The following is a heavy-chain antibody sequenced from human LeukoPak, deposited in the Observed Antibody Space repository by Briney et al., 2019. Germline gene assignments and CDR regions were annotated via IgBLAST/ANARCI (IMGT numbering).Heavy chain of an antibody. J-gene: IGHJ5*02. D-gene: IGHD2-15*01. CDR1: GYSISSGYY. V-gene: IGHV4-38-2*01. Sequence: PSETLSLTCAVSGYSISSGYYWGWIRQPPGKGLEWIGTIYHSGSTYYNPSLKSRVTISVDTSKNQFSLKLNSVTAADTAVDYCASLCSGGSCYLESGWFDPWGQGTLVTVSS. CDR2: IYHSGST. CDR3: ASLCSGGSCYLESGWFDP.